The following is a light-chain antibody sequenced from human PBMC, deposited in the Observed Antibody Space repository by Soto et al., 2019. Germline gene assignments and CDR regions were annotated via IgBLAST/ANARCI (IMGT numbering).Light chain of an antibody. CDR2: LGS. Sequence: DIVITQSPLSLPVTPGEPASISCRSSQSLLHSNGYNYLDWYLQKPGQSPQLPIYLGSNRASGVPDRFSGSGSGTDFTLKISRVEAEDVGVYYCMQALQTPRFTFGPGTKVDIK. J-gene: IGKJ3*01. V-gene: IGKV2-28*01. CDR1: QSLLHSNGYNY. CDR3: MQALQTPRFT.